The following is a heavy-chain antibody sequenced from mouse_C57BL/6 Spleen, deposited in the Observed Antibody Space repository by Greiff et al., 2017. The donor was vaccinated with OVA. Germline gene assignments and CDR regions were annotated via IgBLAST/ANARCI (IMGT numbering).Heavy chain of an antibody. D-gene: IGHD2-1*01. CDR3: ARAYGNPSTLDY. Sequence: VQLQQSGAELARPGASVKMSCKASGYTFTSYTMHWVKQRPGQGLEWIGYINPSSGYTKYNQKFKDKATLTADKSSSTAYMQLSSLTSEDSAVYYCARAYGNPSTLDYWGQGTTLTVSS. CDR1: GYTFTSYT. CDR2: INPSSGYT. V-gene: IGHV1-4*01. J-gene: IGHJ2*01.